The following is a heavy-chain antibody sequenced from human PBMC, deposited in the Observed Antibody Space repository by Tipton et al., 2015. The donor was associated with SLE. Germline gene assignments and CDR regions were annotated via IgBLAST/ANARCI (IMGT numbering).Heavy chain of an antibody. CDR2: INHSGST. D-gene: IGHD2-8*02. CDR1: GGSFSGYY. J-gene: IGHJ6*03. V-gene: IGHV4-34*01. CDR3: ARGLSSLVGFYYYYYMDV. Sequence: TLSLTCAVYGGSFSGYYWSWIRQPPGKGLEWIGEINHSGSTTYNPSLKSRVTISIDTSKNQFSLKLSSVTVADTAVYYCARGLSSLVGFYYYYYMDVWGKGTTVTVSS.